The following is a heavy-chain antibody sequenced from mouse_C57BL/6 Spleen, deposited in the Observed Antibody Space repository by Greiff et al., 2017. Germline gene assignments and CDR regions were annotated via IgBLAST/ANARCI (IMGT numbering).Heavy chain of an antibody. CDR2: INPNNGGT. Sequence: EVQLQQSGPELVKPGASVKISCKASGYTFTDYYMNWVKQSHGKSLEWIGDINPNNGGTSYNQKFKGKATLTVDKSSSTAYMELRSLTSEDSAVYYCARRELGQDYFDYWGQGTTLTVSS. J-gene: IGHJ2*01. D-gene: IGHD4-1*01. CDR3: ARRELGQDYFDY. V-gene: IGHV1-26*01. CDR1: GYTFTDYY.